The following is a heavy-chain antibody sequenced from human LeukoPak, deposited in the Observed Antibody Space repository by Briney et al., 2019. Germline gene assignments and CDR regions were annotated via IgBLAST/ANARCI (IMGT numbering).Heavy chain of an antibody. CDR2: IRYDGSNK. J-gene: IGHJ4*02. D-gene: IGHD3-10*01. CDR3: AKGLTNSGSGSYYYDY. V-gene: IGHV3-30*02. Sequence: GGSLRLSCAASGFTFSSYGMHWVRQAPGKGLEWVAFIRYDGSNKYYADSVKGRFTISRDNSKNTLYLQMNSLRAEDTAVYYCAKGLTNSGSGSYYYDYWGQGALVTVSS. CDR1: GFTFSSYG.